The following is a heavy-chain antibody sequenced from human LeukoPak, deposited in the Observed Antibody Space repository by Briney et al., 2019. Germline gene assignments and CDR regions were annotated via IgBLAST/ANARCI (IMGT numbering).Heavy chain of an antibody. CDR3: ARGSYTANYAPFDY. Sequence: ASVKVSCKASGYTFSSKDISWVRQATGQGLEWVAWMNPSTGNRGSAQKFQGRVTMTRDTSTSTAYMELSNLRSDDTAVYYCARGSYTANYAPFDYWGQGTLVTVSS. V-gene: IGHV1-8*01. CDR2: MNPSTGNR. D-gene: IGHD3-16*01. J-gene: IGHJ4*02. CDR1: GYTFSSKD.